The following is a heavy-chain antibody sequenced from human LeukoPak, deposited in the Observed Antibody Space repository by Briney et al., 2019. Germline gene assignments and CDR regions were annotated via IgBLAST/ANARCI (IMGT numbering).Heavy chain of an antibody. Sequence: SETLSLTCTVSGYSISSDYYWGWIRQPPGQGLEWIGSIYHSGSTYYNPSLKSRVTISVDTSKNQFSLKLTSVTAADTAVYYCARLDTAMVMPFDYWGQGTLVTVSS. V-gene: IGHV4-38-2*02. CDR1: GYSISSDYY. CDR2: IYHSGST. J-gene: IGHJ4*02. CDR3: ARLDTAMVMPFDY. D-gene: IGHD5-18*01.